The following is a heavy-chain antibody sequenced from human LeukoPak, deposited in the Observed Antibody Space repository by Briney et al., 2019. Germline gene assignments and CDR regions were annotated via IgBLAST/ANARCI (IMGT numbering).Heavy chain of an antibody. D-gene: IGHD3-10*01. CDR2: IDTNGSPT. CDR1: GFTFSSYW. J-gene: IGHJ4*02. CDR3: AGDLISGSGSLGY. Sequence: GGSLRLSCAASGFTFSSYWMHWVRQAPGKGLVWVSRIDTNGSPTQYADSVKGRFTISRDNAKNTLYLQMNSLRAEDTAVYYCAGDLISGSGSLGYWGQGTLVTVSS. V-gene: IGHV3-74*01.